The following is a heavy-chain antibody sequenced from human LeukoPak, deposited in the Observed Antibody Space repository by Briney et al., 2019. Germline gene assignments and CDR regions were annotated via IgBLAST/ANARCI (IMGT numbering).Heavy chain of an antibody. V-gene: IGHV3-23*01. CDR2: ISNTGGST. Sequence: PGGSLRLSCAASGFSFNTYAMSWVRQAPGKGLEWVSAISNTGGSTYYADSVKGRFTISRDKSKNTLSLQMNSLRAEDTAVYYCASPAPPYYYYGMDVWGQGTTVTVSS. CDR3: ASPAPPYYYYGMDV. J-gene: IGHJ6*02. CDR1: GFSFNTYA.